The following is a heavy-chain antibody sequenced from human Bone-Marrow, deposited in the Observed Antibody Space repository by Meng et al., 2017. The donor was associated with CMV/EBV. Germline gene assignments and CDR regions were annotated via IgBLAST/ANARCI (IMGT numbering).Heavy chain of an antibody. CDR3: GIAAAGVEYFQH. Sequence: SETLSLTCAVYGGSFSGYYWTWIRQPPGKGLEWIGEISHGGYTNYNPSLKSRVTISVDTSKNQFSLKLSSVTAADTAVYYCGIAAAGVEYFQHWGQGTLVTVSS. CDR2: ISHGGYT. D-gene: IGHD6-13*01. V-gene: IGHV4-34*01. CDR1: GGSFSGYY. J-gene: IGHJ1*01.